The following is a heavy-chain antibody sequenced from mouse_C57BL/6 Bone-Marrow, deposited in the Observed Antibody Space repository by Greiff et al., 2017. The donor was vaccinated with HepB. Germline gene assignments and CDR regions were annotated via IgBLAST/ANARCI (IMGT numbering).Heavy chain of an antibody. CDR2: IYPGGGYT. CDR1: GYTFTNYW. CDR3: AREKGYSSYAMDY. Sequence: VQLQQSGAELVRPGTSVKMSCKASGYTFTNYWIGWAKQRPGHGLEWIGDIYPGGGYTNYNEKFKGKATLTADKSSSTAYMQFSSLTSEDSAIYYCAREKGYSSYAMDYWGQGTSVTVSS. V-gene: IGHV1-63*01. D-gene: IGHD2-12*01. J-gene: IGHJ4*01.